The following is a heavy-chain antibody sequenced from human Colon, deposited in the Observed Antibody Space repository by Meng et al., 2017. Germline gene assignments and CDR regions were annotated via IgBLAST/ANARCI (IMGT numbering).Heavy chain of an antibody. Sequence: QVARQESGPGLVKPSGTLSLTCAVSGDSISSDIWWSWVRQPPGKGLEWIGEVYHRGDTNYNPSLKSRVVISVDRSKNQFSLNLSSVTAADTAVYYCGRDQGRQLINHWGQGTLVTVSS. CDR1: GDSISSDIW. CDR3: GRDQGRQLINH. V-gene: IGHV4-4*02. CDR2: VYHRGDT. J-gene: IGHJ4*02. D-gene: IGHD1-1*01.